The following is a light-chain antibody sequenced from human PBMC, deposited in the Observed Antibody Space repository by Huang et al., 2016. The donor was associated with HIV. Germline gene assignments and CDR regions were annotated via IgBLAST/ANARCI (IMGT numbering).Light chain of an antibody. J-gene: IGKJ1*01. CDR1: QSVSSN. CDR2: GAS. Sequence: EIVMTQSPATLSVSPGERATLSCRASQSVSSNLAWYQQKPGQAPRLLIYGASTRDTGIPARFGGSGSGTEFTLTISSLQSEDFAVYYCQQYNNWPPGLFGQGTKVEIK. V-gene: IGKV3-15*01. CDR3: QQYNNWPPGL.